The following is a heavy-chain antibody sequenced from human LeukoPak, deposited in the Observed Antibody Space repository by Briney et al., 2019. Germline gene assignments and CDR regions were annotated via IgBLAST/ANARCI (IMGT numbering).Heavy chain of an antibody. CDR3: ARVSHSGYDDY. V-gene: IGHV4-34*01. CDR2: INHSGST. J-gene: IGHJ4*02. Sequence: SETLSLTSAVYGGSFSGFYWSWIRQPPGKGLEWIGQINHSGSTNYNPSLKSRVTISVDTSKNQFSLKLTSVTAADTAVYYCARVSHSGYDDYWGQGTLVTVSS. CDR1: GGSFSGFY. D-gene: IGHD5-12*01.